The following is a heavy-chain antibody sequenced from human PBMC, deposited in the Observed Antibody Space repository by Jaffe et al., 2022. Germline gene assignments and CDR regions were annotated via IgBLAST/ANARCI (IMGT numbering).Heavy chain of an antibody. V-gene: IGHV3-30*02. CDR3: VKGGTRGDNYFDY. Sequence: QVHLVESGGGVVQPGGSLRLSCAASGFTFNIYAMHWVRQTPGKGLEWVAYIRYDGSRRNYADSVKGRFTISRDNSKNTLYLQMNSLRVEDTAVYYCVKGGTRGDNYFDYWGQGTLVTVSS. D-gene: IGHD2-21*02. CDR2: IRYDGSRR. J-gene: IGHJ4*02. CDR1: GFTFNIYA.